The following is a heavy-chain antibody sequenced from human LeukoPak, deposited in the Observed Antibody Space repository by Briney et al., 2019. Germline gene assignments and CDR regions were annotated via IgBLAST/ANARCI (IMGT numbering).Heavy chain of an antibody. CDR1: GGSISSSSYY. J-gene: IGHJ3*02. D-gene: IGHD3-22*01. Sequence: PSETLSLTCTVSGGSISSSSYYWGWIRQPPGKGLEWVSVIYSGGSTFYADSVEGRFTISRDNSNNTLYLQMNSLRAEDTAMYYCAREYYDNSGGEDAFDIWGPGTMVTVSS. CDR2: IYSGGST. CDR3: AREYYDNSGGEDAFDI. V-gene: IGHV3-53*01.